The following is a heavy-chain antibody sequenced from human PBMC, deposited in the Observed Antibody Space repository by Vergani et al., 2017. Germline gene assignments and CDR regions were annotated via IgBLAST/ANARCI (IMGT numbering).Heavy chain of an antibody. CDR3: ASRDITIFGVVIIRGYYYYGMDV. V-gene: IGHV1-69*01. CDR2: IIPIFGTA. J-gene: IGHJ6*02. Sequence: QVQLVQSGAEVKKPGSSVKVSCKASGGTFSSYAISWVGQAPGQGLEWMGGIIPIFGTANYAQKFQGRVTITADESTSTAYMELSSLRSEDTAVYYCASRDITIFGVVIIRGYYYYGMDVWGQGTTVTVSS. D-gene: IGHD3-3*01. CDR1: GGTFSSYA.